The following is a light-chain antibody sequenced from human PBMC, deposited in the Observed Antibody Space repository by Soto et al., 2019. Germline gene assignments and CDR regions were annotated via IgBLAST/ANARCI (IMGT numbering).Light chain of an antibody. Sequence: EIVMTQSPATLSVSPGERATLSCRASQSVSYNLAWYQQKPGQGPRLLIYGAFTRATGIPARFSGSGSGTEFTLTISSLQSEDFAVYYCQQYGSSPPYTFGQGTKLEIK. CDR3: QQYGSSPPYT. CDR2: GAF. J-gene: IGKJ2*01. V-gene: IGKV3-15*01. CDR1: QSVSYN.